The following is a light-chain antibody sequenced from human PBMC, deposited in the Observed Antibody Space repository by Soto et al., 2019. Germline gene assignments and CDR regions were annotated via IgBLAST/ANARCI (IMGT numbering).Light chain of an antibody. Sequence: EIVMTQSPATLSVSPGERATLSCRTSQSVRSNYVAWYQQKPGQAPRLLIYGASTRAADIPDRFSGSGSGTEFTLTISSLEAEDFAFYYCQQRKGWPGTFGGGTKVDIK. CDR2: GAS. V-gene: IGKV3D-15*01. J-gene: IGKJ4*02. CDR3: QQRKGWPGT. CDR1: QSVRSN.